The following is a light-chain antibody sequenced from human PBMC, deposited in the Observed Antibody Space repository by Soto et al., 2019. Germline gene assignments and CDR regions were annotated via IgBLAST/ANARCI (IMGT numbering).Light chain of an antibody. V-gene: IGKV1-39*01. CDR1: QDITNY. CDR2: AAS. J-gene: IGKJ4*01. CDR3: QHIYCATLN. Sequence: RLTHSPGSVSMSLGYRVTLTCQASQDITNYLNWYRQKPGKAPKLLIYAASSLQSGAPSRFSGSGSETEFTLSTSRLQPEEFATYFCQHIYCATLNFGGGTKVEVK.